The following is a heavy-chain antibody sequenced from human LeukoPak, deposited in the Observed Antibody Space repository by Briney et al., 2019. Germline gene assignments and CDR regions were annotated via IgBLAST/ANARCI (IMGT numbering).Heavy chain of an antibody. Sequence: GGSLRLYCAASGFTFSTYGMHWVRQAPGKGLEWVAVIWYNGDDKSYADSVKGRFTISRDNSKNTLYLQMNSLRAEDTAVYYCARERDYGSGRPFDYWGQGTLVTVSS. D-gene: IGHD3-10*01. CDR2: IWYNGDDK. V-gene: IGHV3-33*01. CDR3: ARERDYGSGRPFDY. CDR1: GFTFSTYG. J-gene: IGHJ4*02.